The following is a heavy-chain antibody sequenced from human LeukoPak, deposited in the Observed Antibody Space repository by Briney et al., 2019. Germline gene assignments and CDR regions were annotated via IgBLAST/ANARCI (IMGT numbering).Heavy chain of an antibody. D-gene: IGHD3-3*01. CDR1: GGSISSYY. Sequence: SESLSLTCTVSGGSISSYYWSWIRQPPGKGLEWIGNIYYSGSTNYSPSLKSRVTISVDTSKNQFSLRLSSVTAADTAVYYCARGRVLRFLEWSPGDAFDIWGQGTLVTVSS. CDR2: IYYSGST. V-gene: IGHV4-59*01. J-gene: IGHJ3*02. CDR3: ARGRVLRFLEWSPGDAFDI.